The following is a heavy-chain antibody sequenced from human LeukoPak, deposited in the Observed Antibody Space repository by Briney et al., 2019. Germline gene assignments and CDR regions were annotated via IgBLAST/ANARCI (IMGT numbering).Heavy chain of an antibody. CDR2: IKTKSDGETV. Sequence: PGGSLRLSCTASGFIFSDAWMTWVRQAPGKRPEWLGRIKTKSDGETVHYAAPMKGRLTISRDDSKSMLFLEMNSLTIEDTAVYYCSTEPPRAHYDGGDHRDYWGQGTLVTVSS. CDR3: STEPPRAHYDGGDHRDY. J-gene: IGHJ4*02. V-gene: IGHV3-15*01. D-gene: IGHD3-22*01. CDR1: GFIFSDAW.